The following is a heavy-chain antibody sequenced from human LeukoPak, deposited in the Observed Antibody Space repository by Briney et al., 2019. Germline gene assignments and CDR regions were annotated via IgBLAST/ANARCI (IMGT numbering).Heavy chain of an antibody. CDR3: ARASYSSGYLFDY. D-gene: IGHD6-19*01. V-gene: IGHV1-2*02. CDR1: GYTFTGYY. CDR2: INPNSGGT. J-gene: IGHJ4*02. Sequence: ASEKVSCKASGYTFTGYYMHWVRQAPGQGLEWMGWINPNSGGTNYAQKFQGRVTMTRDTSISTAYMELSRLRSDDTAVYYCARASYSSGYLFDYWGQGTLVTVSS.